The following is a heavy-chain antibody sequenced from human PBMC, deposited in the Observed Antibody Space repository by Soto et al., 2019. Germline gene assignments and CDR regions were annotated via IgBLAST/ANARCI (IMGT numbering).Heavy chain of an antibody. Sequence: QVQLQQWGAGLLKPSETLSLTCAVYGGSFSGYYWSWIRQPPGKGLEWIGEINHSGSPNYNPSLKRRVTMSVDTSKNQFSLKLSSVSAADTAVYYCARTARFDCWGQGTLVTVSS. J-gene: IGHJ4*02. V-gene: IGHV4-34*01. CDR3: ARTARFDC. CDR1: GGSFSGYY. CDR2: INHSGSP.